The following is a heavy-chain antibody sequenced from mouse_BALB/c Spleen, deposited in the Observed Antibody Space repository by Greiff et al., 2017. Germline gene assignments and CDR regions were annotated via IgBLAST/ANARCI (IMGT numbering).Heavy chain of an antibody. CDR1: GYSITSGYY. Sequence: EVHLVESGPGLVKPSQSLSLTCSVTGYSITSGYYWNWIRQFPGNKLEWMGYISYDGSNNYNPSLKNRISITRDTSKNQFFLKLNSVTTEDTATYYCARDQGALGPGFAYWGQGTLVTVSA. CDR2: ISYDGSN. V-gene: IGHV3-6*02. CDR3: ARDQGALGPGFAY. J-gene: IGHJ3*01. D-gene: IGHD4-1*01.